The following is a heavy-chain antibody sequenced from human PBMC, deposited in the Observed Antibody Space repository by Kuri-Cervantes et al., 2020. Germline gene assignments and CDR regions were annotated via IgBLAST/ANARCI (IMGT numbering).Heavy chain of an antibody. CDR2: IYHSGST. CDR3: ARGYDYGDHKYYFDY. D-gene: IGHD4-17*01. Sequence: GSLRLSCTVSGHSISSGYYWGWIRQPPGKGLEWIGSIYHSGSTYYNPSLKSRVTISVDTSKNQFSLKLSSVTAADTAVYYCARGYDYGDHKYYFDYWGQGTLVTVSS. V-gene: IGHV4-38-2*02. J-gene: IGHJ4*02. CDR1: GHSISSGYY.